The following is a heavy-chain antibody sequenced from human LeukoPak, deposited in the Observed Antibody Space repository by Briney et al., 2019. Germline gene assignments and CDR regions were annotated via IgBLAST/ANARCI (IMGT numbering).Heavy chain of an antibody. CDR2: ISYGGSNK. D-gene: IGHD2-21*02. V-gene: IGHV3-30-3*01. CDR3: ARGSVGGMVTAIRY. CDR1: GFTFSSYA. J-gene: IGHJ4*02. Sequence: PGRSLRLSCAASGFTFSSYAMHWVRQAPGKGLEWVAVISYGGSNKYYADSVKGRFTISRDNSKNTLYLQMNSLRAEDTAVYYCARGSVGGMVTAIRYWGQGTLVTVSS.